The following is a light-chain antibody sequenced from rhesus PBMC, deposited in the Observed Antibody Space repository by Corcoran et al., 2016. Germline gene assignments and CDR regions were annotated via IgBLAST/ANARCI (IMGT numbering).Light chain of an antibody. CDR3: LQDYTPPLT. J-gene: IGKJ4*01. V-gene: IGKV1-94*01. Sequence: DTQMTQSPSSLSASVGDRVTVTCRASQGIDRELSWYQQKPGKSPTLLIYAASILQTGVSSRLSGSGSVTDFTLAIRRLTPKDIATYYYLQDYTPPLTFGGGTTVEIK. CDR2: AAS. CDR1: QGIDRE.